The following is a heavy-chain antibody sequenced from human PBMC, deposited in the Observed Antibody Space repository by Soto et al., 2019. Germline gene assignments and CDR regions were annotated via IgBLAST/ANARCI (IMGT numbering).Heavy chain of an antibody. V-gene: IGHV4-39*01. J-gene: IGHJ4*02. CDR2: IYYSGST. Sequence: PSETLSLTXTVSGGSISSSGYYWGWIRQPPGKGLEWIGSIYYSGSTYYNPSLKSRVTISVDTSKNQFSLKLSSVTAADTAVYYCARVVVVAATVYYFDYWGQGTLVTVSS. CDR3: ARVVVVAATVYYFDY. D-gene: IGHD2-15*01. CDR1: GGSISSSGYY.